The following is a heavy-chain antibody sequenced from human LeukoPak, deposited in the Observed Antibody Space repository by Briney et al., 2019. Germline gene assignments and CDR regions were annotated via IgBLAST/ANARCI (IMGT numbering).Heavy chain of an antibody. Sequence: GESLKISCKGSGYSFTSYWIGWVRQMPGKGLEWMGIIYPGDSDTRYSPSFQGQVTISADKSISTAYLQWSSLKASDTAMYCCARHFNFGFGELSPGYYYMDVWGKGTTVTVSS. CDR2: IYPGDSDT. D-gene: IGHD3-10*01. CDR1: GYSFTSYW. V-gene: IGHV5-51*01. J-gene: IGHJ6*03. CDR3: ARHFNFGFGELSPGYYYMDV.